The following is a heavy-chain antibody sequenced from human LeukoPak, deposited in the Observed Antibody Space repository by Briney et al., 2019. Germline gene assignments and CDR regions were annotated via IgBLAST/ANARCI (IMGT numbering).Heavy chain of an antibody. CDR1: YG. Sequence: YGXHXVRQAPGXGLXXXAFIHHDGSNKXYADSVEGRFTISRXXXKNTLSLQMKSLRAEDTAVYYXXXXXXXXXXXXXXYWGXXXXVTVSS. CDR2: IHHDGSNK. CDR3: XXXXXXXXXXXXXY. J-gene: IGHJ4*02. V-gene: IGHV3-30*02.